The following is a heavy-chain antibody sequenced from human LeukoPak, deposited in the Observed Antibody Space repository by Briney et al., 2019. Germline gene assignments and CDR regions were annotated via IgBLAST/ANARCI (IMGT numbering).Heavy chain of an antibody. D-gene: IGHD3-22*01. CDR1: GGSISDYY. V-gene: IGHV4-59*01. CDR3: ARGGDSRLINWFDP. J-gene: IGHJ5*02. Sequence: SETLSLTCTVSGGSISDYYWSWVRQPPGKGLEWIGNMYHSGSTNYNPSLKSRVTISVDTPKNHFSLKLTSVTAADTAVYYCARGGDSRLINWFDPWGRGTLVIVSS. CDR2: MYHSGST.